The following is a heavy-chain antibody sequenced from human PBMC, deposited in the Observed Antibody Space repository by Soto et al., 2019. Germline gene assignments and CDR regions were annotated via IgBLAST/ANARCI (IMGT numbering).Heavy chain of an antibody. CDR3: ARELPPDL. CDR2: IWSAGLT. CDR1: GFTVSSKY. D-gene: IGHD2-15*01. J-gene: IGHJ5*02. V-gene: IGHV3-53*01. Sequence: GGSLRLSCAASGFTVSSKYMNWVRQAPGKGLEWVSIIWSAGLTYYADSVRGRFTISRDISKNILFLQMNNLRAEDSAIYYCARELPPDLWGQGTLVTVSS.